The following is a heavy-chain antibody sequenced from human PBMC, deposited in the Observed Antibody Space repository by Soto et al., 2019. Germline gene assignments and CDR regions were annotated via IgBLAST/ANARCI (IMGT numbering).Heavy chain of an antibody. D-gene: IGHD3-3*01. V-gene: IGHV3-7*05. CDR1: GFTFSRYW. CDR3: ARALDTIFGVFIIRWVDP. CDR2: IKQDGSEK. Sequence: EVQLVESGGGLVQPGGSLRLSCAASGFTFSRYWMSWLRQAPGKGLEWVANIKQDGSEKYYVDSVKGRFTISRDNAKNSLYLQMDSIRAEDTAVYDCARALDTIFGVFIIRWVDPWGQGTLVTVSS. J-gene: IGHJ5*02.